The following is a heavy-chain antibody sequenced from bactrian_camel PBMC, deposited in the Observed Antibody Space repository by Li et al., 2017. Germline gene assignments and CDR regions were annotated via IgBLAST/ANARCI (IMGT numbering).Heavy chain of an antibody. V-gene: IGHV3S1*01. J-gene: IGHJ4*01. CDR3: AGRTDGNCGVWYLTTTSAFQY. CDR1: GYTYNRNC. Sequence: HVQLVESGGGLVQAGGSLRLSCAASGYTYNRNCMAWFRQAPGKEREGVARIATGSGNTYYADSVKGRFTISQDNAKNTVYLQMNSLKPEDTAMYYCAGRTDGNCGVWYLTTTSAFQYWGQGTQVTVS. D-gene: IGHD3*01. CDR2: IATGSGNT.